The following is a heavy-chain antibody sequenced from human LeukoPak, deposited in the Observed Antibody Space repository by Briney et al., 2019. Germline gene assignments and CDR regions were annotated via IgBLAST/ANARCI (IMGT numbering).Heavy chain of an antibody. D-gene: IGHD5-12*01. CDR1: GFTFSSYA. CDR3: AKVPNSGYDYYFDY. J-gene: IGHJ4*02. V-gene: IGHV3-23*01. CDR2: ISGGGGST. Sequence: GGSLRLSCAASGFTFSSYAMSWVRQAPGKGLEWVSAISGGGGSTYYADSVKGRFTISRDNSKNTLYLQMNSLRAEDTAVYYCAKVPNSGYDYYFDYWGQGTLVTVSS.